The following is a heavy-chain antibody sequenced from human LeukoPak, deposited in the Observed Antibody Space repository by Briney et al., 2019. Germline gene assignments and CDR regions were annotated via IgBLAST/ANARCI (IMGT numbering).Heavy chain of an antibody. CDR3: ARHVQDTTMVTPLYYFDY. J-gene: IGHJ4*02. D-gene: IGHD5-18*01. CDR2: IYYSGST. V-gene: IGHV4-59*08. CDR1: GGSINSYY. Sequence: PSETLSLTCTVSGGSINSYYWSWIRQPPGKGLEWIAYIYYSGSTNYSPSLKSRVTISVDTSKNQFSLKLTSVTAADAAVYYCARHVQDTTMVTPLYYFDYWGQGTLVTASS.